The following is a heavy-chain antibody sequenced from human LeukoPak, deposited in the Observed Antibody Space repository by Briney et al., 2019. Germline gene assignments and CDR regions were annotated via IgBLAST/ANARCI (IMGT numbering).Heavy chain of an antibody. D-gene: IGHD3-16*02. V-gene: IGHV3-33*01. J-gene: IGHJ4*02. CDR2: IWYDGSNK. CDR3: GKGVWGSYRQPIDY. Sequence: GRSLRLSCAASGFSFSSFGMLWVRQAPGKGLEWVATIWYDGSNKYYADSVKGRYTISRDNSKNTMYLQMNSLRAEDTAVYYCGKGVWGSYRQPIDYWGQGPRVTVPS. CDR1: GFSFSSFG.